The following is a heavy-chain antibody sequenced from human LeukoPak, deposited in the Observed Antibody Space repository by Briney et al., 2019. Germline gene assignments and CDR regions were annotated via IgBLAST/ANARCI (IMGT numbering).Heavy chain of an antibody. Sequence: GGSLRLSCEVPGITFSDAWMSWVRQAPGKGLEWVSYISSSGRTMYYADSVKGRFTTSRDNAENSLFLQMNSLRAEDTAVYYCARPLFSRPSDAFDIWGQGTMVTVSS. CDR3: ARPLFSRPSDAFDI. CDR1: GITFSDAW. CDR2: ISSSGRTM. V-gene: IGHV3-11*04. D-gene: IGHD3-10*02. J-gene: IGHJ3*02.